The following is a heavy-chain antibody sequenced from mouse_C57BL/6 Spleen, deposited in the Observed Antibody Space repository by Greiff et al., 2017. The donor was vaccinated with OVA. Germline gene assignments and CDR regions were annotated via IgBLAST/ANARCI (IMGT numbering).Heavy chain of an antibody. CDR3: ESDYSDYFDY. D-gene: IGHD2-12*01. J-gene: IGHJ2*01. V-gene: IGHV1-63*01. CDR1: GYTFTNYW. Sequence: QVQLQQSGAELVRPGTSVKMSCKASGYTFTNYWIGWAKQRPGHGLEWIGDIYPGGGYTNYNEKFKGKATLTADKSSSTAYMQFSSLTSEDSAIYNGESDYSDYFDYWGQGTTLTVSS. CDR2: IYPGGGYT.